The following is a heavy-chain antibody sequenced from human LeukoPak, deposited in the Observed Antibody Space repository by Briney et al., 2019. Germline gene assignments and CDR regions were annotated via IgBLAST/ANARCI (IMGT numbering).Heavy chain of an antibody. D-gene: IGHD1-1*01. V-gene: IGHV3-7*01. J-gene: IGHJ4*02. Sequence: PGGSLRLSCADSQFTFNVSWMNWVRQAPGKGLEWVANMDPTGSQKRCVDSVRGRFTISKDNPGASLYLDMHSLRAEDTAIYYCAIWTSGNYWGQGTLVTVSS. CDR2: MDPTGSQK. CDR1: QFTFNVSW. CDR3: AIWTSGNY.